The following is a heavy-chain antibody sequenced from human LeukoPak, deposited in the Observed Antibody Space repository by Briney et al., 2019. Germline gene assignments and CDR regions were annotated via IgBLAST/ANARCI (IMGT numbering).Heavy chain of an antibody. V-gene: IGHV3-21*01. D-gene: IGHD6-19*01. J-gene: IGHJ4*02. Sequence: GGSLRLSCAASGFTLSSYSMNWVRQAPGKGLEWVSSISSSSSYIYYADSVKGRFTISRDNAKNSLYLQMNSLRAEDTAVYYCARLAVAASFDYWGQGTLVTVSS. CDR2: ISSSSSYI. CDR3: ARLAVAASFDY. CDR1: GFTLSSYS.